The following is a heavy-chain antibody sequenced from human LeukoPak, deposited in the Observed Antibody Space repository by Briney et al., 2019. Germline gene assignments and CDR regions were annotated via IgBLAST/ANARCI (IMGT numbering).Heavy chain of an antibody. J-gene: IGHJ3*02. Sequence: PSETLSLTCTVSGGSISSSSYYWGWIRQPPGKGLEWIGEINHSGSTNYNPSLKSRVTISVDTSKNQFSLKLGSVTAADTAIYYCASQVVVNAFDIWGQGRMVTVSS. V-gene: IGHV4-39*07. CDR3: ASQVVVNAFDI. CDR2: INHSGST. CDR1: GGSISSSSYY. D-gene: IGHD3-22*01.